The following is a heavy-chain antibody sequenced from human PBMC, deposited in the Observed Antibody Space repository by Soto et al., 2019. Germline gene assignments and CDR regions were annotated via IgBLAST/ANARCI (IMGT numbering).Heavy chain of an antibody. D-gene: IGHD6-19*01. J-gene: IGHJ3*02. CDR3: ARSPGIAVAAKPPPAFDI. CDR1: GGSISSSSYY. CDR2: IYYSGST. Sequence: SETLSLTCTVSGGSISSSSYYWGWIRQPPGKGLEWIGSIYYSGSTYYNPSLKSRVTISVDTSKNQFSLKLSSVTAADTAVYYCARSPGIAVAAKPPPAFDIWGQGTMVTVSS. V-gene: IGHV4-39*01.